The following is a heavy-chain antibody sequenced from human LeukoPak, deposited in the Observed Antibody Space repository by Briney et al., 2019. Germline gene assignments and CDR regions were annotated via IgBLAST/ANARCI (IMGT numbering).Heavy chain of an antibody. J-gene: IGHJ4*02. CDR1: GFTFSSYS. CDR3: ARDPWVWEPTTRGGDY. Sequence: GGSLRLSCAASGFTFSSYSMNWVRQAPGKGLEWVSYISSSGSTIYYADSVKGRFTISRDNAKNSLYLQMNSLRAEDTAVYYCARDPWVWEPTTRGGDYWGQGTLVTVSS. CDR2: ISSSGSTI. V-gene: IGHV3-48*04. D-gene: IGHD1-26*01.